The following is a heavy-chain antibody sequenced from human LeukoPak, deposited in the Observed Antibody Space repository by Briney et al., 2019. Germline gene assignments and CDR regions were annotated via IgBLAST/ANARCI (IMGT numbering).Heavy chain of an antibody. D-gene: IGHD5/OR15-5a*01. Sequence: GGSLRLSCAASGFTFSTYAMNWVRQAPGKGLEWVAIVSGGSYRIDYADSVKGRFTISRDNSKSTVYLQMNSLRADDTAVYYCATASPHMSTSGPGVYWGQGTLVTVSS. CDR1: GFTFSTYA. CDR2: VSGGSYRI. J-gene: IGHJ4*02. CDR3: ATASPHMSTSGPGVY. V-gene: IGHV3-23*01.